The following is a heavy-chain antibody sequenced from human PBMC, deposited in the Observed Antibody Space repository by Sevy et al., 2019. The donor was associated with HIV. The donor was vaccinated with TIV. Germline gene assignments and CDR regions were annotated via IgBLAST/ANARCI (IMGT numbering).Heavy chain of an antibody. CDR2: IHTDGSSS. D-gene: IGHD3-3*01. Sequence: GGSLRLSCAASGFTFRNYWMHWVRQAPGKGLVSVSYIHTDGSSSYYAGYVKGRFPISRDNAQYTLYSQMNSLRAEDTAVYYCARAGIGYFWRGYYGMDYWCQGTLVTVSS. CDR1: GFTFRNYW. J-gene: IGHJ4*02. CDR3: ARAGIGYFWRGYYGMDY. V-gene: IGHV3-74*01.